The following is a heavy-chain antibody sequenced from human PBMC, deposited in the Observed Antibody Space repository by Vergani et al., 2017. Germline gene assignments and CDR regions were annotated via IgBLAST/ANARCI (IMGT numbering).Heavy chain of an antibody. D-gene: IGHD4-23*01. J-gene: IGHJ4*02. CDR1: GGSISSSSYY. Sequence: QLQLQESGPGLVKPSETLSLTCTVSGGSISSSSYYWGWIRQPPGKGLEWIGSIYYSGSTYYNPSLKSRVTISVDTSKNQFSLKLSSVTAADTAVYYCARRYHRGNPGGHYFDYWGQGTLVTVSS. CDR3: ARRYHRGNPGGHYFDY. CDR2: IYYSGST. V-gene: IGHV4-39*01.